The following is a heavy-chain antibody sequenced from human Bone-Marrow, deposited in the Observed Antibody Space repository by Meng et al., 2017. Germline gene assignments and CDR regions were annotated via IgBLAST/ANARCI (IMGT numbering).Heavy chain of an antibody. CDR3: ARVHHPPDSSGWLYYFDY. Sequence: GESLKISCKGSGYSFTSYWIGWVRQMPGKGLEWMGIIYPGDSDTRYSPSFQGQVTISADKSISTAYLQWSSLKASDTAMYYCARVHHPPDSSGWLYYFDYWGQGTLVTVSS. V-gene: IGHV5-51*01. CDR1: GYSFTSYW. J-gene: IGHJ4*02. CDR2: IYPGDSDT. D-gene: IGHD6-19*01.